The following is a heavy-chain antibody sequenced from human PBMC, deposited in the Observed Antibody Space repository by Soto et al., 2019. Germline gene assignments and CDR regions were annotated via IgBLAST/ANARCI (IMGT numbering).Heavy chain of an antibody. CDR1: GFTFSSYG. CDR2: IWYDGSNK. D-gene: IGHD2-15*01. V-gene: IGHV3-33*01. CDR3: ARDGGSLPFDY. J-gene: IGHJ4*02. Sequence: QVQLVESGGGVVQPGRSLRLSCAASGFTFSSYGMHWVRQAPGKGLEWVAVIWYDGSNKYYADSVKGRFTISRDNSKNTLYLQMNSLRAEDTAVYYCARDGGSLPFDYWGQGTLVTVSS.